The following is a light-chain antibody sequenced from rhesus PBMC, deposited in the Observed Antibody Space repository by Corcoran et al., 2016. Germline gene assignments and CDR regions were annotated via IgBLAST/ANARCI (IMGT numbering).Light chain of an antibody. Sequence: DIQITQSPSSLSASVGDRVTITCRASQGITNDLAWYPQKPGETPKLLLYEAYSLQSGIPSRFSGSGSGTDFTLTISSLQSEDFATYYGQHYYSTPWTFGQGTKVEIK. CDR3: QHYYSTPWT. J-gene: IGKJ1*01. V-gene: IGKV1-25*01. CDR1: QGITND. CDR2: EAY.